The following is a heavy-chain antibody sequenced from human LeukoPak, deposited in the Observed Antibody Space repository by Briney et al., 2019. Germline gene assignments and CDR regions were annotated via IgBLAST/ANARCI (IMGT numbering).Heavy chain of an antibody. CDR3: ATDLGWLQPFDY. D-gene: IGHD5-24*01. CDR1: GFTISSYA. CDR2: ISYDGSNK. J-gene: IGHJ4*02. Sequence: GGSLRLSCAASGFTISSYAMHWVGQAPGKGLEWVAVISYDGSNKYYADSVKGRFTISRDNSKNTLYLQMNSLRAEDTAVYYCATDLGWLQPFDYWGQGTLVTVSS. V-gene: IGHV3-30-3*01.